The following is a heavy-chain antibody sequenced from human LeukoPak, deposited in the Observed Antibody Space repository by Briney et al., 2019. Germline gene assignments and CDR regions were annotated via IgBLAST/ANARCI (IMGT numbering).Heavy chain of an antibody. CDR3: ARGDDSGAHYPSRFDL. CDR2: ISAYNGNT. D-gene: IGHD3-22*01. J-gene: IGHJ2*01. V-gene: IGHV1-18*01. CDR1: GYTFTSYG. Sequence: ASVKVSCKASGYTFTSYGISWVRQAPGQGLEWMGWISAYNGNTNYAQKLQGRVTMTTDTSTSTAYMELRSLRSDDTAVYYCARGDDSGAHYPSRFDLWGRGTLVTVSS.